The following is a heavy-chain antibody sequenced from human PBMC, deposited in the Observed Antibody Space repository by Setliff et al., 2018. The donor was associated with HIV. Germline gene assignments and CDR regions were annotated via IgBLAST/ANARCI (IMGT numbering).Heavy chain of an antibody. CDR1: GGGMRNFY. Sequence: PSETLSLTCSVSGGGMRNFYWSWIRQAPGGKLEWIGHVHYSGIVDYSPSLRSRLTISAQTSKNQFSLTLTSVTAADTALYFCARVAKDSSLFSSSGPTYFDPWGHGILVT. D-gene: IGHD3-10*01. CDR2: VHYSGIV. CDR3: ARVAKDSSLFSSSGPTYFDP. V-gene: IGHV4-59*01. J-gene: IGHJ5*02.